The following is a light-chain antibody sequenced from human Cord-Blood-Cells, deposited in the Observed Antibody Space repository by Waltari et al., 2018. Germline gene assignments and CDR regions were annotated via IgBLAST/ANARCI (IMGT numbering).Light chain of an antibody. CDR1: SGSIASHY. CDR2: EDN. CDR3: QSYDSSNWV. Sequence: NFMLTQPHSVSESPVKTVTISCTGSSGSIASHYVQWYQQRPGSAPTTVIYEDNQRPSGVPDRFSGSIDSSSNSASLTISGLKTEDEADYYCQSYDSSNWVFGGGTKLTVL. J-gene: IGLJ3*02. V-gene: IGLV6-57*02.